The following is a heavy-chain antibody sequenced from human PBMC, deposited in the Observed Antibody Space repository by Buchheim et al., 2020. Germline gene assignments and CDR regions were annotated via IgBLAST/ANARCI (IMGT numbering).Heavy chain of an antibody. J-gene: IGHJ4*02. V-gene: IGHV3-33*01. D-gene: IGHD3-3*01. Sequence: QVQLVESGGGVVQPGRSLRLSCAASGFTFSSYGMHWVRQAPGKGLEWVAVIWYDGSNKYYADSVKGRFTISRDNSKNTLYLEMNSLRAEDTAVYYCARGGTIFGVVNDYFDYWGQGTL. CDR1: GFTFSSYG. CDR2: IWYDGSNK. CDR3: ARGGTIFGVVNDYFDY.